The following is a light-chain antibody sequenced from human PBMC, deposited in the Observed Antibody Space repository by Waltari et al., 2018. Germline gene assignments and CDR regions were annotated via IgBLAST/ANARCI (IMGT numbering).Light chain of an antibody. Sequence: QSALTQPASVSGSPGQSITISCTGTSSDIGGHNDVSWYQQHPGKAPNRVICEVTTRPSGVSHRFSGSKSGNTASRTISGLQAEDEADYSCTSYTTSVTWVFGGGTKVTVL. CDR1: SSDIGGHND. CDR3: TSYTTSVTWV. V-gene: IGLV2-14*01. CDR2: EVT. J-gene: IGLJ3*02.